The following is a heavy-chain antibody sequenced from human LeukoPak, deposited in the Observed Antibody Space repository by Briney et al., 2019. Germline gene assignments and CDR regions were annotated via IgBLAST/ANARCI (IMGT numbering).Heavy chain of an antibody. J-gene: IGHJ4*02. CDR1: GYNFSGYY. CDR3: VIRDGNTDH. CDR2: INPNSGGT. D-gene: IGHD5-24*01. Sequence: ASVKVSCKASGYNFSGYYMHWVRQAPGQGLEWMGWINPNSGGTNYAQEFQGRVTITRDTSASTSYMELTSLRFEDTAVYYCVIRDGNTDHWGQGTLVIVSS. V-gene: IGHV1-2*02.